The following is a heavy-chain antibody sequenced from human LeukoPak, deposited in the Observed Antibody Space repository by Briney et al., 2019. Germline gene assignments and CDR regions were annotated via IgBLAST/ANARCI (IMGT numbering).Heavy chain of an antibody. D-gene: IGHD3-10*01. V-gene: IGHV1-18*01. CDR3: AREGGLWFGELLTFDY. J-gene: IGHJ4*02. CDR1: GYTFTSYG. CDR2: ISAYNGNT. Sequence: EASVKDSCKASGYTFTSYGISWVRQAPGQGLEWMGWISAYNGNTNYAQKLQGRVTMTTDTSTSTAYMELRSLRSDDTAVYYCAREGGLWFGELLTFDYWGQGTLVTVSS.